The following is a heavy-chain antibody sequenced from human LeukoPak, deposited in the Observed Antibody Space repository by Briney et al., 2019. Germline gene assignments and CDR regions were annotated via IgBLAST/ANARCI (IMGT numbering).Heavy chain of an antibody. CDR2: ISYDGSNK. CDR1: GFTFSSYA. V-gene: IGHV3-30-3*01. D-gene: IGHD2-21*01. CDR3: VRDWAYEPDY. J-gene: IGHJ4*02. Sequence: GGSLRLSCAASGFTFSSYAMHWVRQAPGKGLEWVAVISYDGSNKYYADSVKGRFTISRDNAKNSLFLQMNSLRAEDTAVYYCVRDWAYEPDYWGQGTLVTVSS.